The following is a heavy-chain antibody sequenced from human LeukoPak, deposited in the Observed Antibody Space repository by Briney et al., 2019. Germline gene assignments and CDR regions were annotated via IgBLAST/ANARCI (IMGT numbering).Heavy chain of an antibody. CDR3: ARDGRYFDWLTEGFDY. Sequence: GGSLRLSCAASGFKFSDYYMTWIRQAPGKGLEWVSYISNSSDSIYYADSVEGRFTISRDNAKNSLYLQMNSLRAEDTAVYYCARDGRYFDWLTEGFDYWGQGTLVTVSS. J-gene: IGHJ4*02. D-gene: IGHD3-9*01. CDR2: ISNSSDSI. V-gene: IGHV3-11*04. CDR1: GFKFSDYY.